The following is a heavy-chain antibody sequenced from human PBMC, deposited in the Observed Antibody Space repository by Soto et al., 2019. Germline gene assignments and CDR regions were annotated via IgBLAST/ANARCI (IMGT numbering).Heavy chain of an antibody. CDR3: ARDPTGQWLVPHSGTWWFDP. D-gene: IGHD6-19*01. CDR2: IIPIFGTA. Sequence: ASVKVSCKASGGTFSSYAISWVRQAPGQGLEWMGGIIPIFGTANYAQKFQGRVTITADESTSTAYMELSSLRSEDTAVYYCARDPTGQWLVPHSGTWWFDPWGQGTLVTVSS. CDR1: GGTFSSYA. V-gene: IGHV1-69*13. J-gene: IGHJ5*02.